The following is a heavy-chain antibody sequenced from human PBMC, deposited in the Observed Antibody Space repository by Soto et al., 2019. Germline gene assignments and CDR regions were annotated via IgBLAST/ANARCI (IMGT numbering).Heavy chain of an antibody. CDR1: GFTFSSYA. CDR2: INSNGGST. V-gene: IGHV3-64*01. J-gene: IGHJ6*02. CDR3: ARGVVVVTATYGMDV. D-gene: IGHD2-15*01. Sequence: EVQLVESGGGLVQPGGSLRLSCAASGFTFSSYAMHWVRQAPGKGLEYVSAINSNGGSTYYANSVKGRFTISRDNSKNTRYLQMGSLRAEDMAVYYFARGVVVVTATYGMDVWGQGTTVTVSS.